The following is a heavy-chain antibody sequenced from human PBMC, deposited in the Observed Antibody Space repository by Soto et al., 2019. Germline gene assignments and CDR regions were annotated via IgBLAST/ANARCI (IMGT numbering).Heavy chain of an antibody. CDR2: ISYDGSNK. CDR1: GLTFSSSA. CDR3: AAETKSYFYGMDV. Sequence: GGSLRLSCAASGLTFSSSAMHWVRQAPGKGLEWVALISYDGSNKYYVDSVKGRFTISRDNSKNTLDLQMNSLREEDTAVYYCAAETKSYFYGMDVWGQGTTVTVS. J-gene: IGHJ6*02. V-gene: IGHV3-30*03.